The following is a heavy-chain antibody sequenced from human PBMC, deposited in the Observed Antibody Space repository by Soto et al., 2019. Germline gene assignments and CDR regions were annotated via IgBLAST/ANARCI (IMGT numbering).Heavy chain of an antibody. Sequence: EVQLLESGGGLLQPGGSLRLSCAASGFTFNNYAMSWVRQAPGKGREWVSGINNGGDNIYYADSVKGRFTISRDNSKSTLYLQMNSLRAEDTAVYYCAKTFLARYCSSSICYDPADYFDYWGQGTLVTVSS. V-gene: IGHV3-23*01. J-gene: IGHJ4*02. CDR2: INNGGDNI. CDR1: GFTFNNYA. CDR3: AKTFLARYCSSSICYDPADYFDY. D-gene: IGHD2-2*01.